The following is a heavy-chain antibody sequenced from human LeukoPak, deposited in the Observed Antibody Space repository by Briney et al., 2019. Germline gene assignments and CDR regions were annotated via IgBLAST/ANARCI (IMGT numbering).Heavy chain of an antibody. V-gene: IGHV3-49*03. CDR1: GFTFGDYL. CDR3: SRGSGWLSVY. J-gene: IGHJ4*02. CDR2: ISGGTT. Sequence: GGSLRLSCTASGFTFGDYLMSWFREAPGKGLEWIGFISGGTTEYAASVKGRFTISKDNSTSIAYLQMNSLTTEDTAVYYCSRGSGWLSVYWGQGTLVTVSS. D-gene: IGHD6-19*01.